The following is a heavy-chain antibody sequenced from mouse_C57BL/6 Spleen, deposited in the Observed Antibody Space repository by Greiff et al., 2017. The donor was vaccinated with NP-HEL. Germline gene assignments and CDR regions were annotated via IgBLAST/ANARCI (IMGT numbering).Heavy chain of an antibody. D-gene: IGHD1-1*01. CDR2: IYPGSGST. J-gene: IGHJ1*03. Sequence: VQLQQSGAELVKPGASVKMSCKASGYTFTSYWITWVKQRPGQGLEWIGDIYPGSGSTNYNEKFKSKATLTVDTSSSTAYMQLSSLTSEDSAVYYCASRDYYGSTSHWYFDVWGTGTTVTVSS. CDR3: ASRDYYGSTSHWYFDV. CDR1: GYTFTSYW. V-gene: IGHV1-55*01.